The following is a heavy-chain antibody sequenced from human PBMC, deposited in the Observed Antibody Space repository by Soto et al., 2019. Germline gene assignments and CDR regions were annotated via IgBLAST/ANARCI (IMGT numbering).Heavy chain of an antibody. Sequence: GGSLRLSCAASGFTFSSYDMHWVRQATGKGLEWVSAIGTAGDTYYPGSVKGRFTISRENAKNSLYLQMNSLRAGDTAVHYCARAAPRDIVVVPAHGGYYYYGMDVWGQGTTVTVSS. CDR1: GFTFSSYD. D-gene: IGHD2-2*01. V-gene: IGHV3-13*01. CDR2: IGTAGDT. CDR3: ARAAPRDIVVVPAHGGYYYYGMDV. J-gene: IGHJ6*02.